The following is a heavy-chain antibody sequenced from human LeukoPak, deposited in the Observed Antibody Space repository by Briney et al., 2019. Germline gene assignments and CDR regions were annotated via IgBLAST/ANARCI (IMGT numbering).Heavy chain of an antibody. CDR3: ARGPAADY. Sequence: PGGSLRLSCAASGFTFSSYSMNWVRQAPGKGLEWVSYISFSSGTIYYADSVKGRFTISRDNAKNSLSLQMSSLRGDDTAVYYCARGPAADYWGQGTLVTVSS. J-gene: IGHJ4*02. CDR1: GFTFSSYS. CDR2: ISFSSGTI. D-gene: IGHD6-25*01. V-gene: IGHV3-48*01.